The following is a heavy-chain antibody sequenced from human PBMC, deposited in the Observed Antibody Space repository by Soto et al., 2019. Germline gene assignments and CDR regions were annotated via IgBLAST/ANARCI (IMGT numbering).Heavy chain of an antibody. CDR3: AKGHTDEYGHYSYYGMEV. CDR2: ISGAGGRI. CDR1: VFTLMNYG. D-gene: IGHD3-10*01. J-gene: IGHJ6*02. V-gene: IGHV3-23*01. Sequence: PGWSXRLSGLVSVFTLMNYGIIVFRHAPGKGLEWVASISGAGGRIYNEDSVKGRFTISRDSSKNSVYLQVNRMRADDTAVYYCAKGHTDEYGHYSYYGMEVWGQGTTVTVYS.